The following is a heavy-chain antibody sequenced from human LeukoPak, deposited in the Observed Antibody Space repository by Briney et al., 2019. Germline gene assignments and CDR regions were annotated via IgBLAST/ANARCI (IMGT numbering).Heavy chain of an antibody. J-gene: IGHJ4*02. CDR1: GFTFSSYW. CDR2: INSDGSST. CDR3: ARLHSRGYLYYFDY. Sequence: GGSLRLSCAASGFTFSSYWMHWVRQAPGKGLVWVSRINSDGSSTSYADSVKGRFTISRDNAKNTLYLQMNSLRAEDTAVYYCARLHSRGYLYYFDYWGQGTLVTVSS. D-gene: IGHD3-22*01. V-gene: IGHV3-74*01.